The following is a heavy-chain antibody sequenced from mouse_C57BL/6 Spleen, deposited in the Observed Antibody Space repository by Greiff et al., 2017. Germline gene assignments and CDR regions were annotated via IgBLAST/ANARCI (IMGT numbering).Heavy chain of an antibody. CDR1: GYSITSGYY. J-gene: IGHJ2*01. CDR3: AREDYYGRGY. CDR2: ISYDGSN. V-gene: IGHV3-6*01. D-gene: IGHD1-1*01. Sequence: DVQLQESGPGLVKPSQSLSLTCSVTGYSITSGYYWNWIRQFPGNKLEWMGYISYDGSNNYNPSLKNRISITRDTSKNQFFLKLNSVTTEDTATYYCAREDYYGRGYWGQGTTLTVSS.